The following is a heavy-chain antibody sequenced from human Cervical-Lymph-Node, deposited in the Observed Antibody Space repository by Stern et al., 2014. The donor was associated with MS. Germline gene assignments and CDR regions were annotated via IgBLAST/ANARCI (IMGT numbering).Heavy chain of an antibody. CDR3: ARRVAVAGVDAFDI. V-gene: IGHV3-33*01. J-gene: IGHJ3*02. CDR2: IWYDGSKK. D-gene: IGHD6-19*01. Sequence: DQLVESGGGVVQPGKSLRLSCAPSGFIFSNYGMHWVRQAPGKGLEWVAVIWYDGSKKYYADSVKGRFTISRDNSRSTLSLQMNSLRAEDTAVYYCARRVAVAGVDAFDIWGQGTVVTVSS. CDR1: GFIFSNYG.